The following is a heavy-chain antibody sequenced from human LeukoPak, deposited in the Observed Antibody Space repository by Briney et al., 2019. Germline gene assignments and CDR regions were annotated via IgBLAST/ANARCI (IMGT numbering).Heavy chain of an antibody. J-gene: IGHJ4*02. CDR3: AKDRETTASGTFDF. CDR1: GFTFNNYG. CDR2: ISDDGRNK. Sequence: PGGSLRLSCAASGFTFNNYGMHYVRQAPGKGLEWVAVISDDGRNKNYADSVKGRFTISRDSSNNTLYLQMNSLRAEDTGVYFCAKDRETTASGTFDFRGQGTLVTASS. D-gene: IGHD6-13*01. V-gene: IGHV3-30*18.